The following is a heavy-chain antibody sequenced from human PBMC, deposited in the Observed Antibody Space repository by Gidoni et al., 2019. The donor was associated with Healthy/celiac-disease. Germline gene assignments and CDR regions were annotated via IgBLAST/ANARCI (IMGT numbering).Heavy chain of an antibody. J-gene: IGHJ4*02. CDR2: ISGSGGST. CDR1: GFPFSSYA. V-gene: IGHV3-23*01. D-gene: IGHD1-7*01. Sequence: EVQLLESGGGLVQPGGSLRLSCSASGFPFSSYAMSWVRQAPGKGLEWVSAISGSGGSTYYADSVKGRFTISRDNSKNTLYLQMNSLRAEDTAVYYCAKGRELELRLGYWGQGTLVTVSS. CDR3: AKGRELELRLGY.